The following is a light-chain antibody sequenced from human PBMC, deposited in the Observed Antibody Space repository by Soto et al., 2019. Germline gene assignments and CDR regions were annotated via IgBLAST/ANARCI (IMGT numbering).Light chain of an antibody. Sequence: EIVMTQSPATLSVXPGEXATLSXRASQXXXXXXAWYQQKPGQAPRLLMYGASTRATGVPARFSGSGSGAEFTLTISSLQSEDFAVYYCQQYNNRPPWTFGQGTKVEIE. CDR1: QXXXXX. CDR3: QQYNNRPPWT. CDR2: GAS. J-gene: IGKJ1*01. V-gene: IGKV3-15*01.